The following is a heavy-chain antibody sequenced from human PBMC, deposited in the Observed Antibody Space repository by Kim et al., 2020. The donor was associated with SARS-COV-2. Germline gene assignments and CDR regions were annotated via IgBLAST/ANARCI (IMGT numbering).Heavy chain of an antibody. CDR1: GYTFTSYD. J-gene: IGHJ6*03. Sequence: ASVKVSCKASGYTFTSYDINWVRQATGQGLEWMGWMNPNSGNTGYAQKFQGRVTMTRNTSISTAYMELSSLRSEDTAVYYCARGYCSGGSCYSEYYYYYYMDVWGKGTTVTVSS. D-gene: IGHD2-15*01. CDR2: MNPNSGNT. CDR3: ARGYCSGGSCYSEYYYYYYMDV. V-gene: IGHV1-8*01.